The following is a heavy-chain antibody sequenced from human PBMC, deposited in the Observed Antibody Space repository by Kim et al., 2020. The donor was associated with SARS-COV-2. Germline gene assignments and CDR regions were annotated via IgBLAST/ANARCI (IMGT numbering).Heavy chain of an antibody. D-gene: IGHD3-3*01. CDR3: ARVSTIFGVASLGMDV. J-gene: IGHJ6*02. V-gene: IGHV4-59*01. Sequence: SRQSRVTISVDTAKNQFSLKLSSVTAADTAVYYCARVSTIFGVASLGMDVWGQGTTVTVSS.